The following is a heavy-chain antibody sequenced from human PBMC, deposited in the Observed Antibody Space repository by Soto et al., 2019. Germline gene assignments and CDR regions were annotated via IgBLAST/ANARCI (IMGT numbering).Heavy chain of an antibody. CDR2: ISTVGTYL. Sequence: GGSLRLSCVASGFSFRTHTLVWIRQAPGKGLEWVSYISTVGTYLKYAHSVKCRFTISRNDADDSVFLHLNSLKGDEPAVYYFVKGGEDITSPHGMAVWGQGTTVTVSS. J-gene: IGHJ6*02. D-gene: IGHD2-21*01. CDR3: VKGGEDITSPHGMAV. V-gene: IGHV3-21*04. CDR1: GFSFRTHT.